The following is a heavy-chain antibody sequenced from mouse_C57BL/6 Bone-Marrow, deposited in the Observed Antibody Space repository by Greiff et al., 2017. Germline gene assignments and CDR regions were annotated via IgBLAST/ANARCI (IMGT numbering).Heavy chain of an antibody. CDR3: ARGYSKDY. J-gene: IGHJ2*01. CDR2: ISSGGSYT. Sequence: EVHLVESGGDLVKPGGSLKLSCAASGFTFSSYGMSWVRQTPDKRLEWVATISSGGSYTYYPDSVKGRFTFSRDNAKNTLYLQMSSLKSEDTAMYYCARGYSKDYWGQGTTLTVSS. V-gene: IGHV5-6*01. CDR1: GFTFSSYG. D-gene: IGHD2-5*01.